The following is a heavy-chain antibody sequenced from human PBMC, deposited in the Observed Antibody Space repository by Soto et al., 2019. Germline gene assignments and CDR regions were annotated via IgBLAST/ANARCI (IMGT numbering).Heavy chain of an antibody. Sequence: SETLSLTCTVSGGSISSSSYYWGWIRQPPGKGLEWIGSIFYSGSTYYNPSLKSRVTISVDKSKNQFSLKLSSVTAADTAVYYCARTPQDYYDSSGFDPWGQGTLVTVSS. J-gene: IGHJ5*02. CDR1: GGSISSSSYY. V-gene: IGHV4-39*07. D-gene: IGHD3-22*01. CDR2: IFYSGST. CDR3: ARTPQDYYDSSGFDP.